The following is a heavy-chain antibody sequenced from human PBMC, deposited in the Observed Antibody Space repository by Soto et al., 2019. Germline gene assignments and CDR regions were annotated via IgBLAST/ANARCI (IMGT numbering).Heavy chain of an antibody. CDR1: GFTFSSYA. V-gene: IGHV3-23*01. CDR3: AKGGQQWLVSLFDY. Sequence: GGSLRLSCAASGFTFSSYAMSWVRQAPGKGLEWVSAISGSGGSTYYADSGKGRFTISRDNSRNTLYLQMNSLRAEDTAVYYCAKGGQQWLVSLFDYWGQGTLVTVSS. D-gene: IGHD6-19*01. CDR2: ISGSGGST. J-gene: IGHJ4*02.